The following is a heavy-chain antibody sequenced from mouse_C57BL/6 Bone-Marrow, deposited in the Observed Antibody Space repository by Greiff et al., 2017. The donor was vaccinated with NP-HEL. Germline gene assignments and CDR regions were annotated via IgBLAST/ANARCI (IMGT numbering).Heavy chain of an antibody. CDR1: GYTFTDYY. J-gene: IGHJ4*01. CDR2: IFPGSGST. D-gene: IGHD3-2*02. V-gene: IGHV1-75*01. CDR3: ARSDSSGYVGAMDY. Sequence: QVHVKQSGPELVKPGASVKISCKASGYTFTDYYINWVKQRPGQGLEWIGWIFPGSGSTYYNEKFKGKATLTVDKSSSTAYMLLSSLTSEDSAVYFCARSDSSGYVGAMDYWGQGTSVTVSS.